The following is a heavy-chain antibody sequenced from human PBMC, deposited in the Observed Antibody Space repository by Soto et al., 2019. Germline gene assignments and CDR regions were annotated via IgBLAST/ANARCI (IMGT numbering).Heavy chain of an antibody. Sequence: GGSLRLSCAASGFTFSSYGMHWVRQAPGKGLEWVAVIWYDGSNKYYADSVKGRFTISRDNSKNTLYLQMNSLRAEDTAVYYCARGGVPAVYYFDYWGQGTLVTVSS. J-gene: IGHJ4*02. D-gene: IGHD2-2*01. CDR1: GFTFSSYG. V-gene: IGHV3-33*08. CDR3: ARGGVPAVYYFDY. CDR2: IWYDGSNK.